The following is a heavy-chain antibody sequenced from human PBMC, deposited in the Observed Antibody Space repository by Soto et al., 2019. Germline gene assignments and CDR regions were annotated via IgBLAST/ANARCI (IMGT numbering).Heavy chain of an antibody. D-gene: IGHD3-3*01. CDR2: IYYSGST. J-gene: IGHJ4*02. V-gene: IGHV4-59*01. CDR3: ARSGYYDFWSGYAYYFDY. CDR1: GCSISRYY. Sequence: SEELCLTYTVSGCSISRYYWSWSRQPPGKRLEWIGYIYYSGSTNYNPSLKSRVTISVDTSKNQFSLKLSSVTAADTAVYYCARSGYYDFWSGYAYYFDYWGQVTLVTVS.